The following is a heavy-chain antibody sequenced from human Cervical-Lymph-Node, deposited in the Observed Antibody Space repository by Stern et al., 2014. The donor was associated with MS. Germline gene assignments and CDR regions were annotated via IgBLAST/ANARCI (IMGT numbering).Heavy chain of an antibody. J-gene: IGHJ4*02. CDR2: MNPNSGNS. CDR1: GYTFTNYD. Sequence: VQLVESGAEVKKPGASVKVSRKASGYTFTNYDVNWVRQATGQGLEWIGWMNPNSGNSGAAQKFQGRATLTGNNSINTAYMELKSLKFDDTATYFCTTSQGAFWGQGTVVTVSS. CDR3: TTSQGAF. D-gene: IGHD3-16*01. V-gene: IGHV1-8*01.